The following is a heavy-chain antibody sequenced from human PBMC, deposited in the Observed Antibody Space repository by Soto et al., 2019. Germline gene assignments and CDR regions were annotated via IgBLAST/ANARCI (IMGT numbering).Heavy chain of an antibody. CDR2: ISYDGSNK. V-gene: IGHV3-30*18. D-gene: IGHD4-17*01. CDR3: AKDLVHGDYGEYYYYYYGMDV. Sequence: PGGPLRLSSAASGFTFSSYGMHWVRQAPGKGLEGVAVISYDGSNKYYADSVKGRFTISRDNSKNTLYLQMNSLRAEDTAVYYCAKDLVHGDYGEYYYYYYGMDVWGQGTTVTVSS. CDR1: GFTFSSYG. J-gene: IGHJ6*02.